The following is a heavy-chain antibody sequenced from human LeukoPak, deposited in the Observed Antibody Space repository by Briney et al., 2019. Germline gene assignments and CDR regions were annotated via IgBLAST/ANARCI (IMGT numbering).Heavy chain of an antibody. V-gene: IGHV4-39*07. Sequence: SETLSLTCTVSGGSISSSSYYWGWIRQPPGKGLEWIGNIYYSGSTYYNPSLKSRVTIPVDTSKNQFSLRLSSVTAADTAVYYCARGDYYGSGTYYKKTVDYWGQGTLVTVSS. D-gene: IGHD3-10*01. CDR1: GGSISSSSYY. CDR2: IYYSGST. J-gene: IGHJ4*02. CDR3: ARGDYYGSGTYYKKTVDY.